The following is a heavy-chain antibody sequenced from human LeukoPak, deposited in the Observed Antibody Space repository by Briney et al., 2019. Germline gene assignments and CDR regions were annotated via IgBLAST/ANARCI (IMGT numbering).Heavy chain of an antibody. CDR3: ARANYYDSTGLQYFQH. CDR2: INPSGGST. V-gene: IGHV1-46*01. D-gene: IGHD3-22*01. J-gene: IGHJ1*01. CDR1: GYTFTSYY. Sequence: ASVKVSCKASGYTFTSYYMHWVRPAPGQGLEWMGIINPSGGSTSYAQKFQGRVTMTRDTPTSTVYMELSSLRSEDTAVYYCARANYYDSTGLQYFQHWGQGILVTVSS.